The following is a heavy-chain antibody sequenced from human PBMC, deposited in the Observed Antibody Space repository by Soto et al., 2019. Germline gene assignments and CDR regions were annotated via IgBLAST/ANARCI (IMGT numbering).Heavy chain of an antibody. CDR2: INPNSGGT. CDR1: GYTFTGYY. CDR3: ARDCGGDCYSYYLEY. D-gene: IGHD2-21*02. V-gene: IGHV1-2*02. J-gene: IGHJ4*02. Sequence: SVKVSCKASGYTFTGYYMHCVRQAPGQGLEWMGWINPNSGGTNYAQKFQCMVKMTRDTSISTAYMELSRTRSDDTAVYYCARDCGGDCYSYYLEYWGQGNVVPDSP.